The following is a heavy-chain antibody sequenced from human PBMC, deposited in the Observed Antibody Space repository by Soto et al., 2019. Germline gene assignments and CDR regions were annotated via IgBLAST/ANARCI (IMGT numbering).Heavy chain of an antibody. Sequence: QVQRVQSGAEVKKPGASVMVSCKASGYSFTTYFVHWVRQAPGQGLEWLGRIHPSGGITIYAQQFQGRVTVTRDTSTTTVYMELNSLTSEDTAVYYCARDGNRHDFDFWGQGTLVTVSS. CDR1: GYSFTTYF. CDR2: IHPSGGIT. D-gene: IGHD2-15*01. V-gene: IGHV1-46*01. CDR3: ARDGNRHDFDF. J-gene: IGHJ4*02.